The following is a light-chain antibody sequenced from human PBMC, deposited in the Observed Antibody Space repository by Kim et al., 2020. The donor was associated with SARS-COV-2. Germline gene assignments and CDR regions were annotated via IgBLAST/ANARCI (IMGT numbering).Light chain of an antibody. CDR3: QQSYITPYT. CDR1: QSISSY. V-gene: IGKV1-39*01. Sequence: DIQMTQSPSSLSASVGDRVTITCRANQSISSYLNWYQQKPGKVPRLLIYAASSLQSGVPSRFSGSGSGTDFTLTISSLQPEDFATYYFQQSYITPYTFGQGTKLEI. J-gene: IGKJ2*01. CDR2: AAS.